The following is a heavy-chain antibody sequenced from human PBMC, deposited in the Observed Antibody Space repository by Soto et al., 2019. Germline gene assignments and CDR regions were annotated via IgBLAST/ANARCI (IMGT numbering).Heavy chain of an antibody. CDR3: ARDPSWNDAFDYYYGMDV. Sequence: SETLSLTCAVSGYAISSGYYWGWIRQPPGKGLEWIGSIYHSGSTYYNPSLKSRVTISVDTSKNQFSLKLSSVTAADTAVYYCARDPSWNDAFDYYYGMDVWGQGTTVTVSS. CDR1: GYAISSGYY. CDR2: IYHSGST. J-gene: IGHJ6*02. V-gene: IGHV4-38-2*02. D-gene: IGHD1-1*01.